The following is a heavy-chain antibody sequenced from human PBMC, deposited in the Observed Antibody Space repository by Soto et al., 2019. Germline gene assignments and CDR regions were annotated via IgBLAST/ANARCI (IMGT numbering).Heavy chain of an antibody. CDR2: INAGNGNT. CDR3: ARHYYGSGRRAFDI. Sequence: QVQLVQSGAEVKKPGASVKVSCKASGYTFTSYAMHWVRQAPGQRLEWMGWINAGNGNTKYSQKFQGRVTITRDTSASTAYMELSSLRSEDTAVYYGARHYYGSGRRAFDIWGQGTMVTVSS. D-gene: IGHD3-10*01. V-gene: IGHV1-3*01. J-gene: IGHJ3*02. CDR1: GYTFTSYA.